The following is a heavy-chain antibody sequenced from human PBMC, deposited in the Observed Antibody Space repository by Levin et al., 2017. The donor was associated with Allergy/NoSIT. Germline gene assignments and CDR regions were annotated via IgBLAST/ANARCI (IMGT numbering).Heavy chain of an antibody. CDR3: ARVGYGDYVAYYGMDV. Sequence: SETLSLTCTVSGGSMRTYYWYWIRQPPGKGLQYIGNIYYSGSTNYNPSLRGRVTISADTSKNQFFLRLTAVTATDTAVYYCARVGYGDYVAYYGMDVWGQGTTVTVSS. V-gene: IGHV4-59*01. CDR1: GGSMRTYY. J-gene: IGHJ6*02. D-gene: IGHD4-17*01. CDR2: IYYSGST.